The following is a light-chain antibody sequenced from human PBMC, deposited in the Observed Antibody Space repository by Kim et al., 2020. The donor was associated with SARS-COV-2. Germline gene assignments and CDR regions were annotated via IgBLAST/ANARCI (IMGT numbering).Light chain of an antibody. V-gene: IGKV1-17*01. Sequence: TCVGNKVTITCRASQDIRNDLGWYQHKPGKAPKRLFYAASNLQSGVPSRFSGSGSGTEFTLTISSLQPEDFATYYCLQHSDFPWTFGQGTKVDIK. CDR2: AAS. CDR1: QDIRND. CDR3: LQHSDFPWT. J-gene: IGKJ1*01.